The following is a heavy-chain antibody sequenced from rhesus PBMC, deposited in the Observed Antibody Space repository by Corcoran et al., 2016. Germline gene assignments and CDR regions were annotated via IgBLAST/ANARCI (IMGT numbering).Heavy chain of an antibody. CDR1: GFTSGNSD. V-gene: IGHV3S43*01. Sequence: EVQLVESGGGLVQPGGSLRLSCAAPGFTSGNSDFIWIRQAPGKGLEWVSAIISGGSIYYSDSVKSRFTISRDNAKNTLYLQMRSLRVEDTAVYYCANTLEYCTGSGCYGLDSWGQGVVVTVSS. J-gene: IGHJ6*01. CDR3: ANTLEYCTGSGCYGLDS. CDR2: IISGGSI. D-gene: IGHD2-21*01.